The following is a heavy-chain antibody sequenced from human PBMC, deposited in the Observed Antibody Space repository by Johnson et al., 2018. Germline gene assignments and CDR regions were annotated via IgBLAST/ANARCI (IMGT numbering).Heavy chain of an antibody. CDR3: ARDVGWFDGFDI. CDR2: INSDGSST. D-gene: IGHD3-3*01. Sequence: VQLQESGGGLVQPGGSLRLSCEASGFTFNYHWMHWVRQAPGKGLVWVSRINSDGSSTTYADSVKGRFTISRDNAKSTVYLQMNSLRAEDTAVYYCARDVGWFDGFDIWGQGTMVTVSS. CDR1: GFTFNYHW. J-gene: IGHJ3*02. V-gene: IGHV3-74*01.